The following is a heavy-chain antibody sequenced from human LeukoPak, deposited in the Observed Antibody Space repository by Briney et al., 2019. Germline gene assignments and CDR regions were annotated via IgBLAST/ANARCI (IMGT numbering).Heavy chain of an antibody. CDR2: ISGSGGST. CDR1: GFTFSSYA. CDR3: AKGWEPHDAFDI. V-gene: IGHV3-23*01. D-gene: IGHD1-26*01. J-gene: IGHJ3*02. Sequence: PGGSLRLSCAASGFTFSSYAMSWVRQAPGKGLEWVSAISGSGGSTYYAASVKGRFTISRDNSKNTLYLQMNSLRAEDTAVYYCAKGWEPHDAFDIWGQGTMVTVSS.